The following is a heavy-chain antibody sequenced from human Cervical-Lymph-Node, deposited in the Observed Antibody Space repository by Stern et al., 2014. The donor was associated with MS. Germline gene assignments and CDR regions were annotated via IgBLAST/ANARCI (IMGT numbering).Heavy chain of an antibody. Sequence: QVQLVQSGXEVKKPGASVXXXCXASGYTFTSYGISWVRXXXGQXLXXMGWISAYNGNTNYAQKLQGRVTMTTDTSTSTAYMELRSLRXDXTAVYYCARGLLGSENAFDIWGQGTMVTVSS. J-gene: IGHJ3*02. D-gene: IGHD2-15*01. CDR3: ARGLLGSENAFDI. V-gene: IGHV1-18*01. CDR2: ISAYNGNT. CDR1: GYTFTSYG.